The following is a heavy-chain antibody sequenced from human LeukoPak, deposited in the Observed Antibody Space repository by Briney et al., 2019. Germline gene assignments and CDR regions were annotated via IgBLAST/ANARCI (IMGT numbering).Heavy chain of an antibody. V-gene: IGHV3-7*01. D-gene: IGHD1-26*01. CDR3: AKRSGINYGYFDS. CDR1: GFTFRNFW. Sequence: GGSLRLSCAASGFTFRNFWMSWVRQAPGKGLEWVASINQDQSAKFYVDSVRGRFTISRDNAQNSLFLQMNSLRAEDRAFYYCAKRSGINYGYFDSWGQGALVTVSS. J-gene: IGHJ4*02. CDR2: INQDQSAK.